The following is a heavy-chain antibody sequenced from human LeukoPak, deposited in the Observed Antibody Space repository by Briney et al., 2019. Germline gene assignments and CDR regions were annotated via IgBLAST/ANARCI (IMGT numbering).Heavy chain of an antibody. V-gene: IGHV7-4-1*02. J-gene: IGHJ4*02. CDR2: IDTNTGNP. D-gene: IGHD3-22*01. CDR3: TRGRDTTGYFVY. Sequence: ASVKVSCNASGDTFSNDTINWVRLAPGQGLEWMGWIDTNTGNPTYAQGFAGRFVFSLDTSVTTTYLQISSLKAEDTAVYYCTRGRDTTGYFVYWGQGTLVTVSS. CDR1: GDTFSNDT.